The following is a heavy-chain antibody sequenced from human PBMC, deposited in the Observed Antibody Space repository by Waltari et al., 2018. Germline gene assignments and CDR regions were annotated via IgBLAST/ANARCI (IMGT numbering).Heavy chain of an antibody. J-gene: IGHJ4*02. CDR2: ISWNSGSI. CDR3: AKDRGRRYFDY. D-gene: IGHD1-26*01. Sequence: EVQLVESGGGLVQPGRSLRLSCAASGFTFDSYAMHWVRQAPGKGLEWVSGISWNSGSIGYADSVKGRFTISRDNAKNSLYLQMNSLRAEDTALYYCAKDRGRRYFDYWGQGTLVTVSS. CDR1: GFTFDSYA. V-gene: IGHV3-9*01.